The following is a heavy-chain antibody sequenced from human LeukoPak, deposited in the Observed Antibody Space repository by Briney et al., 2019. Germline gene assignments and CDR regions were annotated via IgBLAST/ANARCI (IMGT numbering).Heavy chain of an antibody. CDR3: AREEEQWLGQRYYFDY. Sequence: PGGSLRLSCAASGFTFSTYAMSWVRQTPGKGLEWVSSIAGSDAGTYFADSVKGRFAISRDNSKNTLFLQMNSLRAEDTAVYYCAREEEQWLGQRYYFDYWGQGTLVTVSS. CDR1: GFTFSTYA. V-gene: IGHV3-23*01. CDR2: IAGSDAGT. D-gene: IGHD6-19*01. J-gene: IGHJ4*02.